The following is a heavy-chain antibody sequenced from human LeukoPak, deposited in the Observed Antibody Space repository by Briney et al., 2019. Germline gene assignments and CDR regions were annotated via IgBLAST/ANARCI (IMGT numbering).Heavy chain of an antibody. D-gene: IGHD1-1*01. J-gene: IGHJ6*03. CDR1: GGSISSSSYX. Sequence: SETLSLTCTVSGGSISSSSYXXGWIRQPPGKXLXXXXXLYYSGSSYYNPPLKXRVTISADTFKNQFSLKLSSVTAXDTAVYYCARHGNGDYYSYYYMDVWGKGTTVTVSS. V-gene: IGHV4-39*01. CDR3: ARHGNGDYYSYYYMDV. CDR2: LYYSGSS.